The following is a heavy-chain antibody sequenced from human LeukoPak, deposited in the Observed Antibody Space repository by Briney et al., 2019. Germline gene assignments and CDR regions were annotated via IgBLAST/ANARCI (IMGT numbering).Heavy chain of an antibody. J-gene: IGHJ6*02. CDR3: AKVSGGGLYYDGMDV. V-gene: IGHV3-23*01. Sequence: AGGSLRLSYVASGFTFRNFGLSWVRQAPGKGLEWVSVISGSGGTTYYADSVKGRFTISRDSSKNTLYLQMNSLRAEDTAVYYCAKVSGGGLYYDGMDVWGQGTTVTVSS. D-gene: IGHD1-14*01. CDR2: ISGSGGTT. CDR1: GFTFRNFG.